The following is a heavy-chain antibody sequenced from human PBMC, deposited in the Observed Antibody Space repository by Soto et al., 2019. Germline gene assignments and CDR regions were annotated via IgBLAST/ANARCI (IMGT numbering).Heavy chain of an antibody. CDR2: IYYSGST. D-gene: IGHD5-18*01. CDR3: ARIPVDTYMINWFDP. V-gene: IGHV4-61*08. CDR1: GGSVSCGDYY. J-gene: IGHJ5*02. Sequence: SETLSLTCTVSGGSVSCGDYYWSWIRQPPGKGLEWIGYIYYSGSTNYNPSLKSRVSISLDTSKNQFSLRLTSVTAADTAVYYCARIPVDTYMINWFDPWGQGTLVTVSS.